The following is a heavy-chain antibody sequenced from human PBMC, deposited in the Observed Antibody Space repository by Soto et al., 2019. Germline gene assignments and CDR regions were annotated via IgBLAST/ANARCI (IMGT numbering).Heavy chain of an antibody. J-gene: IGHJ3*02. CDR2: ISYAGSNK. Sequence: GGPLRLSGAASGCTFISYGRHWVRQAPGKGLGWGAVISYAGSNKYSAASVKGRFTISRDNSTNTLYLQMNSLRAEDTAVYYCAKDQQTHDAFDIWGQGTMVTVSS. V-gene: IGHV3-30*18. CDR3: AKDQQTHDAFDI. CDR1: GCTFISYG.